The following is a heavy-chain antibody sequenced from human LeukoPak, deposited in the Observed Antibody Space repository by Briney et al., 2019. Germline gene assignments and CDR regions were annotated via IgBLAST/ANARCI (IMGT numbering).Heavy chain of an antibody. J-gene: IGHJ4*02. CDR3: ANSGGWLPQSYYFDY. Sequence: GGSLRLSCAASGFTFSSYGMHWVRQAPGKGLEWVAVISYDGSNKYYADSVKGRFTISRDNSKNTLYLQMNSLRAEDTSVYYCANSGGWLPQSYYFDYWGQGTLVTVSS. D-gene: IGHD5-12*01. CDR1: GFTFSSYG. CDR2: ISYDGSNK. V-gene: IGHV3-30*18.